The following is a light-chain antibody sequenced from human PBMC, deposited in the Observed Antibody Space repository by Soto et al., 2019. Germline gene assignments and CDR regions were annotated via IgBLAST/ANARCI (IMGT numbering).Light chain of an antibody. CDR3: QQYGSSPPYT. CDR1: QSVSNND. J-gene: IGKJ2*01. V-gene: IGKV3-20*01. CDR2: GSS. Sequence: EVVLTQSPGTLSLSPGERATLSCRASQSVSNNDLAWYQQKPGQAPRLLIFGSSDRATGIPDRFSGSRSGTDFTLTISRLEPEDFAMYYCQQYGSSPPYTFGLGTKLEIK.